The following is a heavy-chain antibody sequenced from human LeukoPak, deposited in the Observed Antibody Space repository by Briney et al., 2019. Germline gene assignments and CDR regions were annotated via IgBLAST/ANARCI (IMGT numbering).Heavy chain of an antibody. CDR2: ISDSGSLT. Sequence: PGGSLRLSCAASGFAFSSQAMGWVRQAPGKGLEWVSVISDSGSLTYYADSVKGRFTISRDTSKNTLYLQMNSLRPEDTAVYYCARDGDAPMSVASGGMDVWGQGTTVIVSS. V-gene: IGHV3-23*01. J-gene: IGHJ6*02. CDR3: ARDGDAPMSVASGGMDV. CDR1: GFAFSSQA. D-gene: IGHD5-18*01.